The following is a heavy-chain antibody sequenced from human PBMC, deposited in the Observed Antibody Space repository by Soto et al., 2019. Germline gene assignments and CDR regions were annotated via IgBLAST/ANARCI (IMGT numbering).Heavy chain of an antibody. V-gene: IGHV3-23*01. D-gene: IGHD3-10*01. CDR3: AKRYGSGSYRDFNWYYCMDI. CDR1: RFTFRNYG. J-gene: IGHJ6*02. Sequence: GGSLRLSCAASRFTFRNYGMSWVRQGPGKGLEWVSGISPTGEQRFYVDSVKGRFFISRDNSQNTLSLEMSNLRADDTAVYYCAKRYGSGSYRDFNWYYCMDIWGQGTSVTVSS. CDR2: ISPTGEQR.